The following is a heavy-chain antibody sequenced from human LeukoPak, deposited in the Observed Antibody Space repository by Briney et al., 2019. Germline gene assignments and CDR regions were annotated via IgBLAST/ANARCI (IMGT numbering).Heavy chain of an antibody. CDR3: ARDGRSGSYYDYFDY. Sequence: GGSLRLSCAASGFTVSSNYMSWVRQAPGTGLEWVSVIYSGGSTYYADSVKGRFTISRDNSKNTLYLQMNSLRAEDTAVYYCARDGRSGSYYDYFDYWGQGTLVTVSS. D-gene: IGHD1-26*01. CDR2: IYSGGST. CDR1: GFTVSSNY. V-gene: IGHV3-66*01. J-gene: IGHJ4*02.